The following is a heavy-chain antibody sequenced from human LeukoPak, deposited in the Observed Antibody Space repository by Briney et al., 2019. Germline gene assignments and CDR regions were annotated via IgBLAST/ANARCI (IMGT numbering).Heavy chain of an antibody. D-gene: IGHD2-2*01. J-gene: IGHJ4*01. Sequence: ASVKLSCTASGYTFTSYDINWVRQATGQGLEWMGWMNPNSSNTCYAQKFQGRVTMITNTSISTAYMELSSLRTEDTAVYYCARGRRGYCSSTSCYAHFFSIDDWGQGTMVTVSS. CDR1: GYTFTSYD. CDR3: ARGRRGYCSSTSCYAHFFSIDD. V-gene: IGHV1-8*01. CDR2: MNPNSSNT.